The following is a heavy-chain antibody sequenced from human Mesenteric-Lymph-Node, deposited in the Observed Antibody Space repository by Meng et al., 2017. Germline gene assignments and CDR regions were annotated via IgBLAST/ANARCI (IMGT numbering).Heavy chain of an antibody. CDR3: ARDPRSYSPYFDY. Sequence: HGQLQQSGPGLVKPSQTLSLTWSISGDSVSSNTATWSWIRQSPSRGLEWLGRTYYRSNWYDDYALSVKSRITINPDTSKNQFSLQLNSVTPEDTAVYYCARDPRSYSPYFDYWGQGTLVTVSS. V-gene: IGHV6-1*01. J-gene: IGHJ4*02. CDR1: GDSVSSNTAT. CDR2: TYYRSNWYD. D-gene: IGHD1-26*01.